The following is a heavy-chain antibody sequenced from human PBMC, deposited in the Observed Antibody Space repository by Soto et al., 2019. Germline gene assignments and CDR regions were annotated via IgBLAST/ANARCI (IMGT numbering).Heavy chain of an antibody. CDR2: ISYDGSNK. J-gene: IGHJ4*02. D-gene: IGHD2-2*01. V-gene: IGHV3-30*18. CDR1: GFTFSSYG. Sequence: GGSLRLSCAASGFTFSSYGMHWVRQAPGKGLEWVAVISYDGSNKYYADSVKGRFTISRDNSKNTLYLQMNSLRAEDTAVYYCAKDMYCSSTSCYSFDYWGQGTLVTVSS. CDR3: AKDMYCSSTSCYSFDY.